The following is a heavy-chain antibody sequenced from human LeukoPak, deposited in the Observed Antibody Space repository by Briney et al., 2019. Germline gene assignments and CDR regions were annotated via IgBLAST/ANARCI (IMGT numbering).Heavy chain of an antibody. CDR2: ISSSGSTI. CDR1: GFTFSSYE. D-gene: IGHD1-1*01. Sequence: GGSLRLSCAASGFTFSSYEMNWVRQAPGKGLEWVSYISSSGSTIYYADSVKGRFTISRDNAKNSLYLQMNSLRAEDTAVYYCARVSGTTVYYYYGMDVWGQGTTVTVSS. V-gene: IGHV3-48*03. J-gene: IGHJ6*02. CDR3: ARVSGTTVYYYYGMDV.